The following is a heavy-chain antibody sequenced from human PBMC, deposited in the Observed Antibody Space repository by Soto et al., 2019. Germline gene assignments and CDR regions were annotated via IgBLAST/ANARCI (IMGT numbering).Heavy chain of an antibody. Sequence: GGSLRLSXAASGFTFSNAWMNWVRQAPGKGLEWVGRIKSKTDGGTTDYAAPVKGRFTISRDDSKNTLYLQMNSLKTEDTAVYYCTTELRFLETFDYWGQGTLVTVPQ. J-gene: IGHJ4*02. D-gene: IGHD3-3*01. CDR3: TTELRFLETFDY. CDR1: GFTFSNAW. V-gene: IGHV3-15*07. CDR2: IKSKTDGGTT.